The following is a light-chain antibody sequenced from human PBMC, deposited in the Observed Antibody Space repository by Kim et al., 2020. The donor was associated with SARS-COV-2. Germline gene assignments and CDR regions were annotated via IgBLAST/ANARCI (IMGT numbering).Light chain of an antibody. Sequence: SYELTQPPSVSVSPGQTASITCSGDELGDKYVFWYQQKPGQSPVLVIYQDIKRPSGIPERFSASNFGNTATLTISGTQATDEADYYCPAWDSGTAVVFGEGTQLTVL. CDR3: PAWDSGTAVV. J-gene: IGLJ2*01. V-gene: IGLV3-1*01. CDR2: QDI. CDR1: ELGDKY.